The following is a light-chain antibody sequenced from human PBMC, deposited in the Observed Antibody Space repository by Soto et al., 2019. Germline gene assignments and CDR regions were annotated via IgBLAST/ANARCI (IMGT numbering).Light chain of an antibody. CDR3: QQYESYSPLT. Sequence: DIQKTQSTSIWSASFGVSVTITGRASQRIRSWLAWYQQKPGKDPKLLIYDAYSLESGVPSRFSGRRSGTEFTLTIAGLQPEDFATYYCQQYESYSPLTFGGGTEVDIK. V-gene: IGKV1-5*01. CDR1: QRIRSW. CDR2: DAY. J-gene: IGKJ4*01.